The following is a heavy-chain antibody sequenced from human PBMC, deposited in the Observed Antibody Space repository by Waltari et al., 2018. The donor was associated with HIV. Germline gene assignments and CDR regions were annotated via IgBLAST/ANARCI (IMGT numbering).Heavy chain of an antibody. CDR2: SSAYNGNK. Sequence: QVQLVQSGAEVKKPGASVKVSCKASGYTFTSYGISWVRQAPGQGLEWMGWSSAYNGNKNYAQKLQGRVNMTTDTSTSTAYMELRSLRSDDTAVYYCARTWIQLWLYYYYYYIDVWGKGTTVTVSS. CDR3: ARTWIQLWLYYYYYYIDV. J-gene: IGHJ6*03. CDR1: GYTFTSYG. D-gene: IGHD5-18*01. V-gene: IGHV1-18*01.